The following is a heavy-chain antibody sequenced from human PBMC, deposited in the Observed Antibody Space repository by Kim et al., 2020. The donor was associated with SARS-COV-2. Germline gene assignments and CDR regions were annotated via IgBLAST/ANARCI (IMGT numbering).Heavy chain of an antibody. CDR1: GGSFSGYY. CDR3: ARVPVVRGWFDP. Sequence: SETLSLTCAVYGGSFSGYYWSWIRQPPGKGLEWIGEINHSGSTNYNPSLKSRVTISVDTSKNQFSLKLSSVTAADTAVYYCARVPVVRGWFDPWGQGTLVTVA. V-gene: IGHV4-34*01. J-gene: IGHJ5*02. D-gene: IGHD3-10*01. CDR2: INHSGST.